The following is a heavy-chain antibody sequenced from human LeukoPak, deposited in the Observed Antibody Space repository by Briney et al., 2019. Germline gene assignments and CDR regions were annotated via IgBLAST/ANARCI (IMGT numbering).Heavy chain of an antibody. J-gene: IGHJ4*02. Sequence: GGSLRLSCAASGFTFSSYSMNWVRQAPGKGLEWVSSISSSSSYIYYADSVKGRFTISRDNAKNSLYLQMNSLRAEDTAVYYCARVGDRGYSGYHFDYWGQGTLVTVSS. CDR3: ARVGDRGYSGYHFDY. CDR1: GFTFSSYS. CDR2: ISSSSSYI. D-gene: IGHD5-12*01. V-gene: IGHV3-21*01.